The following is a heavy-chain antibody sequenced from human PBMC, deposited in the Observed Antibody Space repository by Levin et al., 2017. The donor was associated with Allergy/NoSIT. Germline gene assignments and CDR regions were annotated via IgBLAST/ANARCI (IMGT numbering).Heavy chain of an antibody. CDR3: AKIDSHSGYGMNV. D-gene: IGHD2-15*01. Sequence: AGESLKISCQGSGYSFISYWIAWVRQMPGKGLEWMGSVYPADSDATYNPSFLGQVSLSVDKSFNTAYLQWSRLKPSDTAMYYCAKIDSHSGYGMNVWGQGTPVTVSS. CDR1: GYSFISYW. V-gene: IGHV5-51*01. CDR2: VYPADSDA. J-gene: IGHJ6*02.